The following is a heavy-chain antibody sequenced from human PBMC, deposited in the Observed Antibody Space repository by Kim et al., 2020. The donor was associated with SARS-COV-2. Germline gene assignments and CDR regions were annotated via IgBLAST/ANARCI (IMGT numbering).Heavy chain of an antibody. CDR2: IYYSGST. D-gene: IGHD6-6*01. Sequence: SETLSLTCTVSGGSISSYYWSWIRQPPGKGLEWIGYIYYSGSTNYNPSLKSRVTISVDTSKNQFSLKLSSVTAADTAVYYCARAYSSSIWYFDLWGRGT. J-gene: IGHJ2*01. CDR3: ARAYSSSIWYFDL. V-gene: IGHV4-59*01. CDR1: GGSISSYY.